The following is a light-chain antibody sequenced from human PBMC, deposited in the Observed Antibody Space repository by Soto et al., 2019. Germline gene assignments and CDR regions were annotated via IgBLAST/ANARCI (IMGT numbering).Light chain of an antibody. Sequence: EIVLTQSPGTLSLSPGERATLSCRGSQSVSSSYLAWYRQKPGQAPRLLVYGASSRATGIPDRFSGSGSGTVFTLTISRLEPEDSAVYYCQQYGSSPFTFGPGTKVDIK. V-gene: IGKV3-20*01. CDR3: QQYGSSPFT. J-gene: IGKJ3*01. CDR1: QSVSSSY. CDR2: GAS.